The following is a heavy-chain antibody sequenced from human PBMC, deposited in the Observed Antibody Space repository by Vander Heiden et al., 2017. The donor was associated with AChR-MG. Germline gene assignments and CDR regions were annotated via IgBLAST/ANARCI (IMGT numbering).Heavy chain of an antibody. CDR2: ISGSGGST. CDR3: AKSSYQLLYGWFDP. D-gene: IGHD2-2*02. CDR1: GFPFGSYA. V-gene: IGHV3-23*01. Sequence: EVQLLESGGGLVQPGGSLRLSCAASGFPFGSYAMSWFRQAPGKGLEWVSAISGSGGSTYYADSVKGRFTISRDNSKNTLYLQMNSLRAEDTAVYYCAKSSYQLLYGWFDPWGQGTLVTVSS. J-gene: IGHJ5*02.